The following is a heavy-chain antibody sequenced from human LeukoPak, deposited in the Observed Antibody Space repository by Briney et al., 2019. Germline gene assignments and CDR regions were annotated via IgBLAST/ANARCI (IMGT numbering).Heavy chain of an antibody. CDR3: AIGVRDFDY. D-gene: IGHD3-3*01. V-gene: IGHV3-21*01. J-gene: IGHJ4*02. CDR2: ISSSSSYI. CDR1: VFTLSSYS. Sequence: GGSLRLSCAASVFTLSSYSMNWLRQAPGKGLEWVSSISSSSSYIYYADSVKTRFTISRDNAKNSLYLQINTLRPQDTPVYHFAIGVRDFDYWGQGTLVTDSS.